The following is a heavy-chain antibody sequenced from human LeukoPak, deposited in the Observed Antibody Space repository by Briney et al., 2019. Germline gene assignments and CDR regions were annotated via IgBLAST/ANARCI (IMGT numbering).Heavy chain of an antibody. Sequence: PSETLSLTCTVSGGSISSSSYYWGWIRQPPGKGLEWVGSIYYSGSTYYNPSLKSLVTISVDTYKKQFSLKLSSVTAADTAVYYGASPTFTMVRGVEYYFDYWGQGTLVTVSS. CDR2: IYYSGST. CDR1: GGSISSSSYY. J-gene: IGHJ4*02. CDR3: ASPTFTMVRGVEYYFDY. D-gene: IGHD3-10*01. V-gene: IGHV4-39*07.